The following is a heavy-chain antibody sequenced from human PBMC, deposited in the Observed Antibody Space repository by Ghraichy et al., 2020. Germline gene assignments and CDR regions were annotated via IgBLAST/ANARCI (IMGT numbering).Heavy chain of an antibody. V-gene: IGHV1-46*01. CDR3: ARDGGFSYASPDWYFGL. CDR2: INPRSGAT. J-gene: IGHJ2*01. D-gene: IGHD3-16*01. Sequence: ASVKISCKGSGYIFTSYHMHWVRQAPGQGPQWMGMINPRSGATKFPQQFQGRVTMTSDTSTDTIYMELTGLTSEDTALYYCARDGGFSYASPDWYFGLWGRGSQVTVSS. CDR1: GYIFTSYH.